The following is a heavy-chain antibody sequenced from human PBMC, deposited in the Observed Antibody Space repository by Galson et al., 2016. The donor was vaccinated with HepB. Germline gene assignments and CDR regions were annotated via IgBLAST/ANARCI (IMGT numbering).Heavy chain of an antibody. D-gene: IGHD6-19*01. J-gene: IGHJ4*02. CDR3: ARDGSGGSGWYDY. CDR1: GYPFRSYG. V-gene: IGHV1-18*01. CDR2: INPDNGNT. Sequence: SCKASGYPFRSYGIAWVRRAPGQGLEWMGWINPDNGNTNSAQKLQARVSMTTDTSTSTAYMELRGLGSDDTAVYYCARDGSGGSGWYDYWGQGTLVTVSS.